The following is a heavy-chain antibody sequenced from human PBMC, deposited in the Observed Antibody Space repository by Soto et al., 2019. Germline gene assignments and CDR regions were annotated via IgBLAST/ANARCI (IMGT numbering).Heavy chain of an antibody. J-gene: IGHJ5*02. D-gene: IGHD5-12*01. CDR3: AHSGVEMATAPNPIPNWFDP. CDR2: IYWNDDK. CDR1: GFSLSTSGVG. V-gene: IGHV2-5*01. Sequence: SGPTLVNPTQTLTLTCTFSGFSLSTSGVGVGWIRQPPGKALEWLALIYWNDDKRYSPSLKSRLTITKDTSKNQVVLTMTNMDPVDTATYYCAHSGVEMATAPNPIPNWFDPWGQGTLVTSPQ.